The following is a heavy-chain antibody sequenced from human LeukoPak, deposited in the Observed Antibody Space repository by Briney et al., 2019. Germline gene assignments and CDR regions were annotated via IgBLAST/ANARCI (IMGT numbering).Heavy chain of an antibody. V-gene: IGHV3-23*01. CDR2: ISGSGGST. J-gene: IGHJ4*02. Sequence: GGSLRLSCAASGFTFTSYGMNWVRQAPGKGLEWVSTISGSGGSTYYADSVKGRFTISRDNSKNTLYLQMNSLRAEESAVYYCARSTRGYTNGIDYWGQGTLVTVSS. D-gene: IGHD5-12*01. CDR3: ARSTRGYTNGIDY. CDR1: GFTFTSYG.